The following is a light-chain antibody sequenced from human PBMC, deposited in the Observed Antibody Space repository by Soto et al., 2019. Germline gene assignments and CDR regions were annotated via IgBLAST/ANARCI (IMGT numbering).Light chain of an antibody. J-gene: IGKJ4*02. V-gene: IGKV3D-15*01. Sequence: EIVMTQSPATLSVSPGERATLSCRASHSVSSHLAWYQQKPGQAPRLLIYGASTRATGISARFSGSGSGTEFTVTISSLQSEDSAVYYCQRYDIWITFGGGTKVEIK. CDR3: QRYDIWIT. CDR1: HSVSSH. CDR2: GAS.